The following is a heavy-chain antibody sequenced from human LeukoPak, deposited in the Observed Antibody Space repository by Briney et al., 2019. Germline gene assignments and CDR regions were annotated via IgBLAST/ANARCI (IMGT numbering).Heavy chain of an antibody. Sequence: GGSLRLSCAASGFTFSSYAMSWVRQAPGKGLEWVSAISGSGGSTYYADSVKGRFTISSDTSKNTLYLQMSTLRAEDTAVYYCARESGPDDIVVVPAAIGNWGQGTLVTVSS. V-gene: IGHV3-23*01. CDR2: ISGSGGST. CDR3: ARESGPDDIVVVPAAIGN. J-gene: IGHJ4*02. D-gene: IGHD2-2*01. CDR1: GFTFSSYA.